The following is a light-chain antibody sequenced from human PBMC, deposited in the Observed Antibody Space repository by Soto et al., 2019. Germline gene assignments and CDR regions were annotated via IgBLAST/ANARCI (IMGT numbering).Light chain of an antibody. CDR1: SSDGGGYNY. CDR3: KSYEGSNIYV. J-gene: IGLJ1*01. V-gene: IGLV2-8*01. CDR2: EVN. Sequence: QSVLTQPPSASGSPGQSVTISCTGTSSDGGGYNYVSWYQQHPGKAPKLMIYEVNKRPSGVPDRFSGSKSGNTASLTVSGLQAEDEADYYCKSYEGSNIYVFGTGTKLTVL.